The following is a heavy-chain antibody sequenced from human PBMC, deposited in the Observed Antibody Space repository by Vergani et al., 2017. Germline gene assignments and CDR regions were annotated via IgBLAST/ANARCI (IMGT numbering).Heavy chain of an antibody. CDR1: GYTFTSYD. D-gene: IGHD5-24*01. V-gene: IGHV1-8*01. J-gene: IGHJ5*02. CDR2: MNPNSGNT. Sequence: QVQLVQSGAEVKKPGASVKVSCKASGYTFTSYDINWVRQATGQGLEWMGWMNPNSGNTGYAQKFQGRVTMTTDTSTSTAYIELRSLRSDDTAVYYCARDLNYRTPGWYNWFDPWGQGTLVTVSS. CDR3: ARDLNYRTPGWYNWFDP.